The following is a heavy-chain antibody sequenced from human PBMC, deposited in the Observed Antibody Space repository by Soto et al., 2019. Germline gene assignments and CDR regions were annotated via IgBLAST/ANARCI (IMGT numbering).Heavy chain of an antibody. V-gene: IGHV4-34*01. CDR1: GGSFSGYY. J-gene: IGHJ6*02. Sequence: SETLSLTCAVYGGSFSGYYWSWIRQPPGKGLEWIGEINHSGSTDYNPSLKSRVTISVDTSKNQFSLKLSSVTAADTAVYYCARGRVLRFLEWYGDYYGMDVWGQGTKVT. CDR3: ARGRVLRFLEWYGDYYGMDV. D-gene: IGHD3-3*01. CDR2: INHSGST.